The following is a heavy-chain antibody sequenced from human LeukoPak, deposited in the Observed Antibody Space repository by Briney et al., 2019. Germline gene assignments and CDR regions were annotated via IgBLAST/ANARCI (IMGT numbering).Heavy chain of an antibody. CDR1: GFTFNDHG. CDR2: ISWDGRSI. J-gene: IGHJ4*02. V-gene: IGHV3-9*03. D-gene: IGHD1-26*01. Sequence: GGSLRLSCAASGFTFNDHGMHWVRQAPGKGLEWVSGISWDGRSIGYADSVKGRFTISRDNAKNALYLQMNSLRAEDIALYYCAKEARSGSYPYYFDFWGQGTLVTVSS. CDR3: AKEARSGSYPYYFDF.